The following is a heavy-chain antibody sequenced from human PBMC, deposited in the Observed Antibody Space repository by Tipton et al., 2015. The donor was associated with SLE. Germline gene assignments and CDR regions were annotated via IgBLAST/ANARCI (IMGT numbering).Heavy chain of an antibody. CDR3: ARGMVTWRGAIIGVDV. J-gene: IGHJ6*02. Sequence: TLSLTCSVNGGFFRDYFWSWIRQPPGKGLEWIGEINQFGSTNYNPSLKSRVIISGDTSKNQFSLKLTSVTAPDTAVYYCARGMVTWRGAIIGVDVWGQGTTVNVSS. CDR2: INQFGST. D-gene: IGHD2-21*02. V-gene: IGHV4-34*01. CDR1: GGFFRDYF.